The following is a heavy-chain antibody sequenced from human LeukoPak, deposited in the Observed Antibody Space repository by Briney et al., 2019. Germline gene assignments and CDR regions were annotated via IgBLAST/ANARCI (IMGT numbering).Heavy chain of an antibody. V-gene: IGHV3-21*01. CDR1: GFTFSSYS. D-gene: IGHD3-22*01. J-gene: IGHJ4*02. CDR2: ISSSSSYI. CDR3: ASNSYDSSGYYYS. Sequence: GGSLRLSCAASGFTFSSYSMNWVRQAPGKGLEWVSSISSSSSYIYYADSVKGRFTISRDNAKNSLYLQMNSLRAEDTAVYYCASNSYDSSGYYYSWGLGTLVTVSS.